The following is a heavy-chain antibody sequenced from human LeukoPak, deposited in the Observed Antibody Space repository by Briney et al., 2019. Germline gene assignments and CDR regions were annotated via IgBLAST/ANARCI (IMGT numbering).Heavy chain of an antibody. J-gene: IGHJ3*01. D-gene: IGHD2-2*01. CDR3: ARDGPVPATADAFDF. CDR2: IYLGDSDI. V-gene: IGHV5-51*01. Sequence: GESLRISCKGSGYSFTNYWIGWVRQMPGKGLEWMGIIYLGDSDIRNRPSFQGRVTISVDKSISTVYLQWSSLKASDTAMYYCARDGPVPATADAFDFWGQGTMVTVSS. CDR1: GYSFTNYW.